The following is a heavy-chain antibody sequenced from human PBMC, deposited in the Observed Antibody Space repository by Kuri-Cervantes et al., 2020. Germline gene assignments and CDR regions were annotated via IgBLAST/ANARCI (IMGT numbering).Heavy chain of an antibody. CDR1: GFTFSSYS. V-gene: IGHV3-15*01. CDR2: IKSKTDGGKT. J-gene: IGHJ6*02. Sequence: GESLKISCAASGFTFSSYSMNWVRQAPGKGLEWVGRIKSKTDGGKTDYAAPVKGRFTIPRDDSKNTLYLQMNSLRAEETAVYYCARDKRNTQRADYYYGRDVWGQGTTVTVSS. CDR3: ARDKRNTQRADYYYGRDV. D-gene: IGHD1-14*01.